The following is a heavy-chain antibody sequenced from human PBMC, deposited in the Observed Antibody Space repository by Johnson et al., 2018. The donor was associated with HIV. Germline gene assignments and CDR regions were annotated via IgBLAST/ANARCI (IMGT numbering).Heavy chain of an antibody. Sequence: VQLVESGGGLVQPGGSLRLSCAASGFTFSSYWMHWVRQAPGKGLEWVGRIKSKTDGGTTDYAAPVKGRFTISRDDSKNTLYLQMNSLKTEDTAVYYCTTDYRLTVVTRSDAFDIWGQGTMVTVSS. CDR3: TTDYRLTVVTRSDAFDI. V-gene: IGHV3-15*01. CDR2: IKSKTDGGTT. J-gene: IGHJ3*02. CDR1: GFTFSSYW. D-gene: IGHD4-23*01.